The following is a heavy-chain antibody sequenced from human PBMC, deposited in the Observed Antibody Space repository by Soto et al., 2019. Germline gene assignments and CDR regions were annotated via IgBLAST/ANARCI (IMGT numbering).Heavy chain of an antibody. CDR2: ISYDGSNK. Sequence: QVQLVESGGGVVQPGRSLRLSCAASGFTFSSYGMHWVRQAPGKGLEWVAVISYDGSNKYYADSVKGRFTISRDNSKNTLSLQMNGLRAEDTAVYYCAKDRGPLDAAMPQLAYWGQGSLVTVS. D-gene: IGHD5-18*01. J-gene: IGHJ4*02. V-gene: IGHV3-30*18. CDR3: AKDRGPLDAAMPQLAY. CDR1: GFTFSSYG.